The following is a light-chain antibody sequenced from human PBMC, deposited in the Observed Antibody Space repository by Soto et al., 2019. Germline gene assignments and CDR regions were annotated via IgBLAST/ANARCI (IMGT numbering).Light chain of an antibody. Sequence: SYELTQPPSVSVSPRQTASITCSGDKLGDKYACWYQQKPGQSPVLVIYQDSKRPSGIPERFSGSNSGNTATLTISGTQAMDEADYYCQAWDSSTPGVFGGGTKLTVL. V-gene: IGLV3-1*01. CDR2: QDS. J-gene: IGLJ2*01. CDR1: KLGDKY. CDR3: QAWDSSTPGV.